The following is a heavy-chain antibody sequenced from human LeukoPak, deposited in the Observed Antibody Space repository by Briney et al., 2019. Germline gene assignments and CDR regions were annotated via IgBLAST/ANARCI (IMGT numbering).Heavy chain of an antibody. CDR3: ARWNSNYRAFDY. Sequence: SETLSLTCTVSGASVSSYYWNWIRQPPGKGLEWIGYIHYTGASKSNPFLKSRLTKSVDTSRNEIPLKLTSVTAADTAVYYCARWNSNYRAFDYWGQGTLATVSS. V-gene: IGHV4-59*02. CDR1: GASVSSYY. J-gene: IGHJ4*02. D-gene: IGHD1-1*01. CDR2: IHYTGAS.